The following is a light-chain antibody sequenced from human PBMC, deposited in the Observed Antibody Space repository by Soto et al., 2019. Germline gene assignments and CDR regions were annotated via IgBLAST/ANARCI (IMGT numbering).Light chain of an antibody. CDR2: GAS. J-gene: IGKJ2*01. CDR3: QQYGTSPYT. Sequence: EIVLTQSPDTLSLSPGERATLSCRASQSVGSNYLAWYQQKPGQAPRLLIYGASSRATGLPDRFSGSGSGTDFPLTISRLEPEDFAVYYCQQYGTSPYTFGQGTKLEIK. CDR1: QSVGSNY. V-gene: IGKV3-20*01.